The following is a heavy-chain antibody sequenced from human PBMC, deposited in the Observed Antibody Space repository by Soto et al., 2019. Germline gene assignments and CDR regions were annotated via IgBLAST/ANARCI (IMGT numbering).Heavy chain of an antibody. D-gene: IGHD2-15*01. CDR2: IYPGDSDT. Sequence: VESLKISCKGSGYIFTSYWICWVRQMPGKGLEWMGIIYPGDSDTRYSPSFQGQVTISADKSISTAYLQWSSLKASDTAMYYCARAAVVAATGWFDPWGQGTLVTVSS. CDR1: GYIFTSYW. V-gene: IGHV5-51*01. CDR3: ARAAVVAATGWFDP. J-gene: IGHJ5*02.